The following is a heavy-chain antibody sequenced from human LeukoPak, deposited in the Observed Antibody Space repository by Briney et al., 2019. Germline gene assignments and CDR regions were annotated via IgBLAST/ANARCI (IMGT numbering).Heavy chain of an antibody. J-gene: IGHJ4*02. Sequence: KPSETLSLTCTVSGGSISSYYWSWIRQPPGKGLEWIGRIYTSGSTNYNPSLKSRVTMSVDTSKNQFSLKLSSVTAADTAGYYWARAPIAAAGTGFDYWGQGTLVTVSS. CDR3: ARAPIAAAGTGFDY. V-gene: IGHV4-4*07. CDR1: GGSISSYY. CDR2: IYTSGST. D-gene: IGHD6-13*01.